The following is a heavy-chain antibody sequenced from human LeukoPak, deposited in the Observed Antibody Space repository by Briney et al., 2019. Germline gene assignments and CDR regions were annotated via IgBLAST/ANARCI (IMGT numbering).Heavy chain of an antibody. J-gene: IGHJ3*02. D-gene: IGHD2-2*02. Sequence: PGGSLRLSCAASGFIFSDYYMSWIRLAPGKGLEWVSYISSSSSYTNYADSVKGRFTISRDNARNSLYLQINSLRAEDTAVYYCARDLGYREIDAFDIWGQGTMVTVSS. V-gene: IGHV3-11*05. CDR3: ARDLGYREIDAFDI. CDR1: GFIFSDYY. CDR2: ISSSSSYT.